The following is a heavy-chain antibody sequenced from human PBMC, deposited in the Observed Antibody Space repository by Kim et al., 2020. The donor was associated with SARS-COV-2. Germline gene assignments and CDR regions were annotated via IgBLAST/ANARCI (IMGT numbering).Heavy chain of an antibody. CDR1: GGSISSSSYY. CDR3: ARGPSPGWFRQYIWSGPPDSLYYYYGMDV. V-gene: IGHV4-39*01. J-gene: IGHJ6*02. CDR2: IYYSGST. D-gene: IGHD3-3*01. Sequence: SETLSLTCTVSGGSISSSSYYWGWIRQPPGKGLEWIGSIYYSGSTYYNPSLKSRVTISVDTSKNQFSLKLSSVTAADTAVYYCARGPSPGWFRQYIWSGPPDSLYYYYGMDVWGQGTTVTVSS.